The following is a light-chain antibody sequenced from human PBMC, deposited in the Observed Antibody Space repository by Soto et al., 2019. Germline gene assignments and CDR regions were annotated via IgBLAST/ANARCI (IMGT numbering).Light chain of an antibody. V-gene: IGLV2-14*02. Sequence: QSALTQPASVSGSPGQSITISCTGTRSDIGGYNLVSWYQQHPGNAPKLIIYEGRQRPSGVSDRFSGSKSGNTASLTVSGLQAEDEADYYCSSYAGSSNVFGTGTKLTVL. J-gene: IGLJ1*01. CDR1: RSDIGGYNL. CDR2: EGR. CDR3: SSYAGSSNV.